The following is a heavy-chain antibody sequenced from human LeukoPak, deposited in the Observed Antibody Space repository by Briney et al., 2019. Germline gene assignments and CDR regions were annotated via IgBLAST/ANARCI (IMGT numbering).Heavy chain of an antibody. D-gene: IGHD4-23*01. Sequence: SETLSLTCAVSGYSISSGYYWGWIRQPPGRELEWIGSIYHSGSTYYNPSLKSRATISVDTSKNQFSLKLSSVTAADTAVYYCARDSWADYGGNWVWGQGTLVTVSS. J-gene: IGHJ4*02. CDR1: GYSISSGYY. CDR2: IYHSGST. V-gene: IGHV4-38-2*02. CDR3: ARDSWADYGGNWV.